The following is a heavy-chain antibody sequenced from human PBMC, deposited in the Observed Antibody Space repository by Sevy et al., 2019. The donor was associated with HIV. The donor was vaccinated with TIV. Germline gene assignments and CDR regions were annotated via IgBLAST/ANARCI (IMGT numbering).Heavy chain of an antibody. D-gene: IGHD1-26*01. Sequence: GGSLRLSCAASGFTFSSYWMHWVRQAPGKGLVWVSRINSDGSSTSYADSVKGRFTISRDNAKNTRYLQMNSLRAEETAVYYCAGPSEPYSGSQTIRAFDIWGQGTMVTVSS. CDR2: INSDGSST. CDR1: GFTFSSYW. V-gene: IGHV3-74*01. J-gene: IGHJ3*02. CDR3: AGPSEPYSGSQTIRAFDI.